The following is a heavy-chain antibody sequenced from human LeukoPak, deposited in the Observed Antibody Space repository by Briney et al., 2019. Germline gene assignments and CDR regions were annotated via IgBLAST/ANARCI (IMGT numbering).Heavy chain of an antibody. V-gene: IGHV4-61*02. J-gene: IGHJ4*02. CDR2: IYTSGST. CDR3: ARAAAASYYYFDY. D-gene: IGHD6-13*01. CDR1: GGSISSGSYY. Sequence: SETLSLTCTVSGGSISSGSYYWSWIRQPAGKGLEWIGRIYTSGSTNYNPSLKSRVTISVDTSKNQFSLKLSSVTAADTAVYYCARAAAASYYYFDYWGQGTLVTVSS.